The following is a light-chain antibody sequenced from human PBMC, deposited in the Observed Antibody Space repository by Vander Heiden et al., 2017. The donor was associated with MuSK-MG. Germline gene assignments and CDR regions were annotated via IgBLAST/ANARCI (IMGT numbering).Light chain of an antibody. CDR1: SLKSYH. J-gene: IGLJ3*02. Sequence: SSELTQDPALSVALGQTVSIKCQGDSLKSYHASWYQQRPGQAPLLVIYAKNNRPSGIPDRFSGSSSGNTASLTITGAQAEDEADYYCHSRDSGGNRLVCGGGTKL. CDR2: AKN. CDR3: HSRDSGGNRLV. V-gene: IGLV3-19*01.